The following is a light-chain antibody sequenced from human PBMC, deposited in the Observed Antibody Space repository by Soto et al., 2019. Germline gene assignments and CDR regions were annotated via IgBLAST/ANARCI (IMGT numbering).Light chain of an antibody. Sequence: EIVMTQSPATLSVSPGERATLSCRASQSVSSNLAWYQQKPGQAPRLLIYGASTRATGIPARFSGSGSGTEFTLTISSLQSEDFAVYYCRLYNNWPLRTFGQGTKVEI. CDR3: RLYNNWPLRT. CDR2: GAS. CDR1: QSVSSN. V-gene: IGKV3-15*01. J-gene: IGKJ1*01.